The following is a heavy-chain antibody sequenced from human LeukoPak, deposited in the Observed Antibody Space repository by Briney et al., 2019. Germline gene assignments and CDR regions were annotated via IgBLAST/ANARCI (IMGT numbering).Heavy chain of an antibody. V-gene: IGHV1-2*02. CDR3: ATLGGHSLAAPNGH. CDR2: INPKSGRT. D-gene: IGHD3-16*01. CDR1: GYSFTNSF. Sequence: ASVKVSFKTSGYSFTNSFMHWVRQAPAQGLEWMGLINPKSGRTSYAQSLQGRLIITLDTPVTTAYMELTRLTSDDTAVYYCATLGGHSLAAPNGHWGQGTLVTVSS. J-gene: IGHJ1*01.